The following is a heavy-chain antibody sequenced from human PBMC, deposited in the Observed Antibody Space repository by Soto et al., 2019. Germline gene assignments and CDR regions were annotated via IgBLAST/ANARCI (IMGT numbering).Heavy chain of an antibody. J-gene: IGHJ5*02. CDR2: ISSSSSTI. V-gene: IGHV3-48*01. D-gene: IGHD4-17*01. Sequence: GVPLRLSWAVSGFTRRNYEMNCVRQAPGKGLEWVSYISSSSSTIYYADSVKGRFTISRDNAKNSLYLQMNSLRAEDTAVYYCAREADYVNWFDPWGQGTLVTVSS. CDR1: GFTRRNYE. CDR3: AREADYVNWFDP.